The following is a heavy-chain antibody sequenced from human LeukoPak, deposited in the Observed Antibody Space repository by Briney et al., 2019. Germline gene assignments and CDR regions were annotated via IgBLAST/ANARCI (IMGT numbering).Heavy chain of an antibody. CDR3: ASNYYGSGSLDY. Sequence: SETLSLTCAVYGGSFNGFYWSWIRQPPGKGLEWIGEINHSGSTNYNPSLKSRVTISVDTSKNQFPLQLSSVTAADTAVYYCASNYYGSGSLDYWGQGNLVTVSS. CDR2: INHSGST. V-gene: IGHV4-34*01. J-gene: IGHJ4*02. CDR1: GGSFNGFY. D-gene: IGHD3-10*01.